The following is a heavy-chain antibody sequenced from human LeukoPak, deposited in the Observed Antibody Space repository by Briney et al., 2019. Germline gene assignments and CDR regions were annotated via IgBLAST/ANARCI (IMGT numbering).Heavy chain of an antibody. CDR2: IIPIFGTA. D-gene: IGHD4-17*01. J-gene: IGHJ4*02. Sequence: ASVKVSCKASGGTFSSYAISWVRQAPGQGLEWMGRIIPIFGTANYAQKFQGRVTITTDESTSTAYMELSSLRSEDTAVYYCARDVGYGDYVGWGQGTLVTVSS. CDR1: GGTFSSYA. V-gene: IGHV1-69*05. CDR3: ARDVGYGDYVG.